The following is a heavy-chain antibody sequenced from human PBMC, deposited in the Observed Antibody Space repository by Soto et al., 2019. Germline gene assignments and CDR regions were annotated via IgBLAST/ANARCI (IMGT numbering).Heavy chain of an antibody. CDR2: IKSKTDGGTT. CDR1: GFTFSNAW. CDR3: TTDHCSGSSCYSWGARFDY. J-gene: IGHJ4*02. D-gene: IGHD2-15*01. V-gene: IGHV3-15*01. Sequence: EVQLVESGGGLVKPGGSLRLSCAASGFTFSNAWMSWVRQAPGKGLEWVGRIKSKTDGGTTDYAAPVKGRFTISRDDSKNTLYLQMNSLKTEDTAVYYCTTDHCSGSSCYSWGARFDYWGQGTLVTVSS.